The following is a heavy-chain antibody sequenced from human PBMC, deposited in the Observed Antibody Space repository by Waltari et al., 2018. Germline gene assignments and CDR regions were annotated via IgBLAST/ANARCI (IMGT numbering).Heavy chain of an antibody. CDR3: ARHDRNYDFWSATPGGNWFDP. CDR2: IYYSGST. V-gene: IGHV4-39*01. Sequence: QLQLQESGPGLVKPSETLSPTCTVSGGSISSSSYYWGWIRQPPGTGLGWIGSIYYSGSTYNNPSLKSRVTISVDTSKNQFSLKLSSVTAADTAVYYCARHDRNYDFWSATPGGNWFDPWGQGTLVTVSS. J-gene: IGHJ5*02. CDR1: GGSISSSSYY. D-gene: IGHD3-3*01.